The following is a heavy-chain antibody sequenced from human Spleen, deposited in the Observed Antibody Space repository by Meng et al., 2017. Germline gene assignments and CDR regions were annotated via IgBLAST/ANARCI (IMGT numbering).Heavy chain of an antibody. CDR2: IHHSGTT. V-gene: IGHV4-39*02. Sequence: SETLSLTCTVSGGSISSSSYYWGWIRQPPGKGLEWIGSIHHSGTTYYNPSLKSRVTISVDTSRNHFSLKLTSLTAADTAVYYCARGGTREPYYWGQGTLVTVSS. J-gene: IGHJ4*02. CDR3: ARGGTREPYY. CDR1: GGSISSSSYY. D-gene: IGHD1-26*01.